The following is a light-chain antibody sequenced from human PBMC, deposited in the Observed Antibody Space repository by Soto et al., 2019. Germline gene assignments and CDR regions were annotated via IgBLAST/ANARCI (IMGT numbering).Light chain of an antibody. J-gene: IGKJ3*01. CDR2: GAS. CDR1: QSVSSSY. CDR3: QQYGSSVT. Sequence: EIVLTHSPGTLSLSPGERATLSCRASQSVSSSYLAWYQQKPGQAPRLLIYGASSRATGIPDRFSGSGSGTDFTLTISRLGPEDFAVYYCQQYGSSVTFGPGTKVDI. V-gene: IGKV3-20*01.